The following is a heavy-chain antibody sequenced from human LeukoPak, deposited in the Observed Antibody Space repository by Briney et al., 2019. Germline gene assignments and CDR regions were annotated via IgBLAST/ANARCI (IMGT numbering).Heavy chain of an antibody. CDR2: IDPSDSYT. Sequence: GESLKISCKGSGYSLTNYWITWVRQMPGKGLEWMGRIDPSDSYTNYSPSFQGHVTISADKSISTAYLQWSSLKASDTAMYYCARQYSSSSHFDYWGQGTLVTVS. D-gene: IGHD6-6*01. V-gene: IGHV5-10-1*01. J-gene: IGHJ4*02. CDR1: GYSLTNYW. CDR3: ARQYSSSSHFDY.